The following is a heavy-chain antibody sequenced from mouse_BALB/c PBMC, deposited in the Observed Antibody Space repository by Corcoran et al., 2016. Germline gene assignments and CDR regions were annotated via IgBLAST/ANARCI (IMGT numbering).Heavy chain of an antibody. Sequence: EVLLQQSGPELVKPGASVKIPCKASGYTFTDYNMDWVKQSHGKRLEWIGDINPNNGGTINNQKFKGKATLTVDKSSSTAYMELRSLTSEDTAVYYCERRDYYGSSPFDYWGQGTTLTVSS. V-gene: IGHV1-18*01. J-gene: IGHJ2*01. CDR3: ERRDYYGSSPFDY. CDR1: GYTFTDYN. CDR2: INPNNGGT. D-gene: IGHD1-1*01.